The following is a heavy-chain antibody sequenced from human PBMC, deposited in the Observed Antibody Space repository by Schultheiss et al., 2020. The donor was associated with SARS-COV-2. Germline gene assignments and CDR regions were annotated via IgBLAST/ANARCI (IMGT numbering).Heavy chain of an antibody. Sequence: KVSCKGSGYSFTSYWISWVRQMPGKGLEWMGRIGPSDSYTNYSPSFQGHVTISADKSISTAYLQWSSLKASDTAMYYCAREWSLDSSGWHDDDYWGQGTLVTVSS. D-gene: IGHD6-19*01. CDR1: GYSFTSYW. V-gene: IGHV5-10-1*01. CDR2: IGPSDSYT. CDR3: AREWSLDSSGWHDDDY. J-gene: IGHJ4*02.